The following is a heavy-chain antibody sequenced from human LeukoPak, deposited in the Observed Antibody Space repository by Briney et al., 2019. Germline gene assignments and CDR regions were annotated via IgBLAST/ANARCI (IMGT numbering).Heavy chain of an antibody. CDR1: GFTFDDYG. CDR2: ISSSSSYI. CDR3: AKIQSLIVVVLAPYYYYMDV. J-gene: IGHJ6*03. D-gene: IGHD3-22*01. Sequence: GGSLRLSCAASGFTFDDYGMSWVRQAPGKGLEWVSSISSSSSYIYYADSVKGRFTISRDNAKNSLYLQMNSLRAEDTAVYYCAKIQSLIVVVLAPYYYYMDVWGKGTTVTVSS. V-gene: IGHV3-21*01.